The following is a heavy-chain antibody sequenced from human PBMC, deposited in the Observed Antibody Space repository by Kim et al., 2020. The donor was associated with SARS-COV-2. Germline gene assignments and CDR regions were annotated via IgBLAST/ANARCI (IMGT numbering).Heavy chain of an antibody. CDR1: GGSISSGSYY. Sequence: SETLSLTCTVSGGSISSGSYYWSWIRQPAGKGLEWIGRIYTSGSTNYNPSLKSRVTISVDTSKNQFSLKLSSVTAADTAVYYCARTTQRSAAVGSFDIWGQGTMVTVSS. CDR2: IYTSGST. CDR3: ARTTQRSAAVGSFDI. D-gene: IGHD1-1*01. J-gene: IGHJ3*02. V-gene: IGHV4-61*02.